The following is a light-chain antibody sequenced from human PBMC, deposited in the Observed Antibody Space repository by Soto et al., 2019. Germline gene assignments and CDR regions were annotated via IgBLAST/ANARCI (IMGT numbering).Light chain of an antibody. CDR1: QSVLYSSNNNNY. CDR3: QQHYTTPFT. CDR2: WAS. V-gene: IGKV4-1*01. J-gene: IGKJ3*01. Sequence: DIVMTQSPDSLAVYLGERATINCKSSQSVLYSSNNNNYLAWYQQKPGQPPKLLIYWASTRESGVPDRFSGSGSGTDFTLTISSLQAEDVAVYYCQQHYTTPFTFGPGTKVDI.